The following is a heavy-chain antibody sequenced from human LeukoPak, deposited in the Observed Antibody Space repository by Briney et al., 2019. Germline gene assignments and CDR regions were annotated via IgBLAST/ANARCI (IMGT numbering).Heavy chain of an antibody. CDR2: TYGGDRA. Sequence: PGGSLRLSCAASGFIVSSTYMSGAREAPGKGLEWVSLTYGGDRATYADSVKGRFTVSSDNLQNAVYLQMNSLRAEDTAVYYCARGAYSQNPPYYYYFMDVWGKGTTVTVSS. CDR3: ARGAYSQNPPYYYYFMDV. D-gene: IGHD4-11*01. J-gene: IGHJ6*03. V-gene: IGHV3-53*01. CDR1: GFIVSSTY.